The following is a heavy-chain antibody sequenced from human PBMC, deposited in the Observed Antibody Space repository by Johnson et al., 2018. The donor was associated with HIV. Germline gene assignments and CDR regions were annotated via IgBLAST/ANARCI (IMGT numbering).Heavy chain of an antibody. Sequence: QVQLVESGGGVVQPGRSLRLSCAASGFTFSSYAMHWVRQAPAKGLEWVAVISYDGSDKYYADSVKGRFTISRDNAKNSLYLQMNSLRAEDTAVYYCARDTYYYDSSGYLDAFDIWGQGTMVTVSS. CDR3: ARDTYYYDSSGYLDAFDI. J-gene: IGHJ3*02. V-gene: IGHV3-30*04. CDR2: ISYDGSDK. CDR1: GFTFSSYA. D-gene: IGHD3-22*01.